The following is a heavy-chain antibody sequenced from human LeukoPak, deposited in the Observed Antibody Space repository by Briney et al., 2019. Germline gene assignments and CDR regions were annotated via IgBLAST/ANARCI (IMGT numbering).Heavy chain of an antibody. CDR3: ASSIVPGYMRLDAFDI. J-gene: IGHJ3*02. CDR1: GGSISSGGYS. D-gene: IGHD1-26*01. Sequence: SETLSLTCAVSGGSISSGGYSWSWIRQPPGKGLEWIGYIYHSGSTYYNPSLKSRVTISVDRSKNQFSLKLSSVTAADTAVYYCASSIVPGYMRLDAFDIWGQGTMVTVSS. V-gene: IGHV4-30-2*01. CDR2: IYHSGST.